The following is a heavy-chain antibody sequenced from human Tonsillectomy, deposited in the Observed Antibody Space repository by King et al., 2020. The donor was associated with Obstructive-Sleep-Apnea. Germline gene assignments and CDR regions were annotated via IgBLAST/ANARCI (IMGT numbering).Heavy chain of an antibody. D-gene: IGHD2-2*01. CDR2: ISYDGSNK. CDR1: GFTFSSYA. Sequence: VQLVQSGGGVVQPGRSLRLSCAASGFTFSSYAMHWVRQAPGKGLEWVAVISYDGSNKYYADSVKGRFTISRDNSKNTLYLQMNSLRAEDTAVYYCAREVVPAAMSTYYYYGMDVWGHGTTVTVSS. CDR3: AREVVPAAMSTYYYYGMDV. V-gene: IGHV3-30*04. J-gene: IGHJ6*02.